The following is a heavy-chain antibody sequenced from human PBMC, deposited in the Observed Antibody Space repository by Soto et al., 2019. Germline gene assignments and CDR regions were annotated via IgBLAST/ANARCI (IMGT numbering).Heavy chain of an antibody. V-gene: IGHV3-23*01. CDR2: ISGSGCST. CDR3: ANHSMMEDWFDP. J-gene: IGHJ5*02. D-gene: IGHD3-22*01. CDR1: GFTFSSYA. Sequence: EVQLLESGGGLVQPGGSLRLSCAASGFTFSSYAMSWVRQAPGKGLEWVAAISGSGCSTYYADSAKGRFTISRDNSKNALYLQMNSLRAEDTDVYYCANHSMMEDWFDPWGQGTLVTVSS.